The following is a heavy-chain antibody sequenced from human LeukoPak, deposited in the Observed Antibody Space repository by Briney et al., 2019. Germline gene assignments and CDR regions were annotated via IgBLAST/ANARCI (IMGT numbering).Heavy chain of an antibody. CDR2: INHSGST. J-gene: IGHJ4*02. CDR1: GGSFSGYY. V-gene: IGHV4-34*01. CDR3: AREEVEASFDY. D-gene: IGHD1-26*01. Sequence: SETLSLTCAVYGGSFSGYYWSWIRQPPGKGLEWIGEINHSGSTNYNPSLMSRVTISVDTSKNQFSLKLSSVTATDTAVYYCAREEVEASFDYWGQGTLVTVSS.